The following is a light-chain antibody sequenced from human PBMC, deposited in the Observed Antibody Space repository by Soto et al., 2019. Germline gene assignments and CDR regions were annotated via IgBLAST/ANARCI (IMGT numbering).Light chain of an antibody. CDR3: QQYNNWPRT. CDR1: QSVGGSS. V-gene: IGKV3-20*01. J-gene: IGKJ5*01. CDR2: DTS. Sequence: ETVLTQSPGTLSLSLGEKANVSCRASQSVGGSSVAWDPKRPGQAPRLLIYDTSKRATGIPDRFSGSGSGTDFTLTISSLEPEDFAVYYRQQYNNWPRTFGQGTRLEI.